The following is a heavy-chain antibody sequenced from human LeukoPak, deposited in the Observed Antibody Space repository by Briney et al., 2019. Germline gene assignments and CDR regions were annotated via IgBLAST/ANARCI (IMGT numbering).Heavy chain of an antibody. V-gene: IGHV4-59*01. Sequence: SETLCLTCSVSGGSISSYYWSWIRQPPGKGLEWIGYIYDVGCTSYNPSLQSRVTISIDTSKNQFSLRLTSVTAADTAVYYCARGGSYYDFWSGYYDYYYYMDAWGKGTTVTVS. CDR2: IYDVGCT. CDR1: GGSISSYY. CDR3: ARGGSYYDFWSGYYDYYYYMDA. J-gene: IGHJ6*03. D-gene: IGHD3-3*01.